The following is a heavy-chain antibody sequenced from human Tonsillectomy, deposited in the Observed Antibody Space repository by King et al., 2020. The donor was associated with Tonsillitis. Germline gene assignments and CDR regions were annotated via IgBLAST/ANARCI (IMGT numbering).Heavy chain of an antibody. Sequence: QLQESGPGLVKPSETLSLTCTVSGGSINGHYWSWIRQSAGKGLEWIGRVYSSGSTKYNPSLKSRVTMSLDTSKNQFSLNLSSGTAADTALYYCVLKLNKDPHSELDYWGRGTLVTVSS. D-gene: IGHD1-26*01. CDR2: VYSSGST. V-gene: IGHV4-4*07. J-gene: IGHJ4*02. CDR3: VLKLNKDPHSELDY. CDR1: GGSINGHY.